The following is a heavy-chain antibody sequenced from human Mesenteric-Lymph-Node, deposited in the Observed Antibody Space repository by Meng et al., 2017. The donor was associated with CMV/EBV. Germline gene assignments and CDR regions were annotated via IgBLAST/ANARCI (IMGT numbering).Heavy chain of an antibody. Sequence: QVQLHQWGTGLLKPSETLSVTGAVYGGSFSGYYWNWIRQSPEKGLEWIGEINHSGSTTYNPSFTSRIIISVDTSTNQISLNMSSVTAADTAVYYCARGSSYDILTGYFGYWGQGALVTVSS. V-gene: IGHV4-34*01. J-gene: IGHJ4*02. D-gene: IGHD3-9*01. CDR2: INHSGST. CDR3: ARGSSYDILTGYFGY. CDR1: GGSFSGYY.